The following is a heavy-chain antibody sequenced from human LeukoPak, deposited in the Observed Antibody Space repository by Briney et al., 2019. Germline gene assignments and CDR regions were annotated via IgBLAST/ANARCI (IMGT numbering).Heavy chain of an antibody. J-gene: IGHJ5*02. V-gene: IGHV3-7*01. CDR1: GFTFSSYS. CDR2: IKRDGGEK. CDR3: ARQPAVGATFGWFDP. Sequence: GGSLRVSCAASGFTFSSYSMNWVRQAPGKGLEWVANIKRDGGEKYYVDSVKGRFTISRDNAKNSLYLQMNSLRAEDTAVYYCARQPAVGATFGWFDPWGQGTLVTVSS. D-gene: IGHD1-26*01.